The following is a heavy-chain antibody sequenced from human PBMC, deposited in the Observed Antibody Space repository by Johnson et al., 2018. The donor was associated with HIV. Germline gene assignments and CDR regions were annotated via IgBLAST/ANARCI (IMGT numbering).Heavy chain of an antibody. CDR2: INSDGSST. D-gene: IGHD1-26*01. V-gene: IGHV3-20*04. J-gene: IGHJ3*02. CDR3: AREGRLGSYLGGVAFDI. Sequence: VQLVESGGGVVRPGGSLRLSCAASGFTFDDYGMSWVRQAPGKGLEWVSRINSDGSSTICADSVKGRFTISRDNAKNTLYLQMNSLRAEDTAVYYCAREGRLGSYLGGVAFDIWGQGTMVTVSS. CDR1: GFTFDDYG.